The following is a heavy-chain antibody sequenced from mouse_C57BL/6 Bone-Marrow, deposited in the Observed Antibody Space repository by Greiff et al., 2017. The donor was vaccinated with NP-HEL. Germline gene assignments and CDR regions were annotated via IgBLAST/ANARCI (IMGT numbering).Heavy chain of an antibody. D-gene: IGHD2-10*02. CDR1: GYTFTSYG. Sequence: VQLQQSGAELARPGASVKLSCKASGYTFTSYGISWVKQRTGQGLEWIGEIYPRSGNTYYNEKFKGKATLTADKSSSTAYMALRSLTSEDSAVDFCARCGYGNYDWVPYWYFDVWGTGTTVTVAS. J-gene: IGHJ1*03. CDR2: IYPRSGNT. V-gene: IGHV1-81*01. CDR3: ARCGYGNYDWVPYWYFDV.